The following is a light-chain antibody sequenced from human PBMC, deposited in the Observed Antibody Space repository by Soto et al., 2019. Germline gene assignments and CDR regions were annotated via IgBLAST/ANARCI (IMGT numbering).Light chain of an antibody. CDR2: EVT. CDR1: SGDVGGYDY. Sequence: SGLAQPPSASGSPGHSVTICCTGTSGDVGGYDYVSWYQQHPGKAPKLMIYEVTKRPLGVPDRFSGSKSGNTASLTVSGLQAEDEADYYCSSYEGSDNPYVFGTGTKVTV. CDR3: SSYEGSDNPYV. J-gene: IGLJ1*01. V-gene: IGLV2-8*01.